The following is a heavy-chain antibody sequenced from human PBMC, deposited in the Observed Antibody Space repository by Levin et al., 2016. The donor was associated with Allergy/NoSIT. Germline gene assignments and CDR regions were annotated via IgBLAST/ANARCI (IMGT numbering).Heavy chain of an antibody. CDR1: GGSVSSESYY. CDR2: IYYSGNT. Sequence: SETLSLTCTVSGGSVSSESYYWSWIRQPPGKGLEWIGYIYYSGNTNYNPSLTSRVTMSLDTSKNQFSLRLNSVTAADTAVYYCARERLMGGSYPQLDYWGQGTLVTVSS. V-gene: IGHV4-61*01. CDR3: ARERLMGGSYPQLDY. D-gene: IGHD1-26*01. J-gene: IGHJ4*02.